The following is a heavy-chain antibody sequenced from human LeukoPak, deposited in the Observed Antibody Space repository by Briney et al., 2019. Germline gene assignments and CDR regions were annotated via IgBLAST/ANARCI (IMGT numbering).Heavy chain of an antibody. D-gene: IGHD3-10*01. CDR2: IYYSGST. J-gene: IGHJ6*03. CDR3: ASIYGSGSYYNPYYYYYYMDV. V-gene: IGHV4-39*01. Sequence: PSETLSLTCTVSGGSISSSSYYWGWIRQPPGKGLEWIGSIYYSGSTYYNPSLKSRVTISVDTSKNQFSLKLSSVTAADTAVYYCASIYGSGSYYNPYYYYYYMDVWGKGTTVTISS. CDR1: GGSISSSSYY.